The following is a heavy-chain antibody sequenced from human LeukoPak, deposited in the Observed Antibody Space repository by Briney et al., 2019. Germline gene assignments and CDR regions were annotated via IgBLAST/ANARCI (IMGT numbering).Heavy chain of an antibody. J-gene: IGHJ4*02. CDR1: GFTFSTYA. D-gene: IGHD4-17*01. V-gene: IGHV3-30*09. CDR2: ISYDGSNK. Sequence: GGSLRLSCAASGFTFSTYAMHWVRQAPGKGLEWVALISYDGSNKYYADSVKGRFAISRDNSKNTLYLEMNSLRAEDTAVYYCAKDDYGNFDYWGQGTLVTVSS. CDR3: AKDDYGNFDY.